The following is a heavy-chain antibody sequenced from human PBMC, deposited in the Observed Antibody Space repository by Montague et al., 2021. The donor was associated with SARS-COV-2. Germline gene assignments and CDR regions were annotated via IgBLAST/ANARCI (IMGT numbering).Heavy chain of an antibody. V-gene: IGHV2-5*01. D-gene: IGHD3-9*01. CDR2: IYSNDDK. J-gene: IGHJ4*02. CDR1: GFSLTTRTVG. CDR3: AHLIRYYDIFTGIPFDY. Sequence: PALVKPTQTLTLTCTFSGFSLTTRTVGVGWIRQPPGKALEWLALIYSNDDKRYSPSLQNRLTITKDTSKNQVVLRMTNMDPVDTATYYFAHLIRYYDIFTGIPFDYWGQGILVAVSS.